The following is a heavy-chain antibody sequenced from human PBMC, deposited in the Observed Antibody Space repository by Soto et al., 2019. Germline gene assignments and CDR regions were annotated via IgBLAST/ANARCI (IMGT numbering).Heavy chain of an antibody. V-gene: IGHV1-24*01. J-gene: IGHJ3*02. CDR3: AIGYCSSTSCYGVAFDI. CDR1: GYTLTELS. CDR2: FDPEDGET. Sequence: ASVKVSCKVSGYTLTELSMHWVRQAPGKGLEWMGGFDPEDGETIYAQKFQGRVTMTEDTSTDTAYMELSSLRSEDTAVYYCAIGYCSSTSCYGVAFDIWGQGTMVTVSS. D-gene: IGHD2-2*01.